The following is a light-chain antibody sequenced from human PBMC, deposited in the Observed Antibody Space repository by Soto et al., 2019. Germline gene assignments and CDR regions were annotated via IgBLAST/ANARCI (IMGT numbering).Light chain of an antibody. V-gene: IGLV1-47*01. CDR2: RNN. CDR3: ATWDDSLSGWV. Sequence: QSVLIQPPSASGTPGQRVTISCSGRSSNIGSNYVYWYQQLPGTAPKLLISRNNERPSGVPDRFSGSKSGTSASLAISGLRSEDETDYYCATWDDSLSGWVFGGGTKLTVL. J-gene: IGLJ3*02. CDR1: SSNIGSNY.